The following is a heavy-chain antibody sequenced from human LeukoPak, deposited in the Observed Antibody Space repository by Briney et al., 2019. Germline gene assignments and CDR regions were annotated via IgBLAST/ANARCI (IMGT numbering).Heavy chain of an antibody. CDR3: ARLLSDGNFDY. J-gene: IGHJ4*02. CDR2: INPSGGST. V-gene: IGHV1-46*01. Sequence: ASVKVSCKASGYTFTSYYMHWVRQAPGQGLEWMGIINPSGGSTSYAQKFQGRVTMTRDTSTSTVYMELSRLRSEDTAVYYCARLLSDGNFDYWGQGTLVTVSS. CDR1: GYTFTSYY. D-gene: IGHD1-26*01.